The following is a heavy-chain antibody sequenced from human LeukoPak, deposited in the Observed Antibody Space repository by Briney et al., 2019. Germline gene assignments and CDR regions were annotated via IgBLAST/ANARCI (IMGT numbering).Heavy chain of an antibody. V-gene: IGHV3-30-3*01. CDR1: GFTFSSYA. Sequence: TGGSLRLSCAASGFTFSSYAMSWVRQAPGKGLEWVAVISYDGSNKYYADSVKGRFTISRDNSKNTLYLQMNSLRAEDTAVYYCARGAPYSSSWTLGGFDYWGQGTLVTVSS. D-gene: IGHD6-13*01. J-gene: IGHJ4*02. CDR2: ISYDGSNK. CDR3: ARGAPYSSSWTLGGFDY.